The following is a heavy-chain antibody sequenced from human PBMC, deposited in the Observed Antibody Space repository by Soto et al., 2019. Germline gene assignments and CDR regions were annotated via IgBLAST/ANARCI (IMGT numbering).Heavy chain of an antibody. CDR3: ARDAGDYGDYTDYFDY. J-gene: IGHJ4*02. V-gene: IGHV4-59*01. CDR2: IYYSGST. D-gene: IGHD4-17*01. Sequence: SETLSLTCTVSGGSISSYYWSWIRQPPGKGLEWIGYIYYSGSTNYNPSLKSQVTISVDTSKNQFSLKLSSVTAADTAVYYCARDAGDYGDYTDYFDYWGQGTLVTVSS. CDR1: GGSISSYY.